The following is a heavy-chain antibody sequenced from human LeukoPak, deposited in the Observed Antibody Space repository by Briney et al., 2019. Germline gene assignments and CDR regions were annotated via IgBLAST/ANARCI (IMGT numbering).Heavy chain of an antibody. CDR3: ASRNTYYYYYGMDV. V-gene: IGHV4-30-4*01. CDR2: INHSGST. Sequence: PSQTLSLTCTVSGGSISSGDYYWSWIRQPPGKGLEWIGEINHSGSTNYNPSLKSRVTISVDTSKNQFSLKLSSVTAADTAVYYCASRNTYYYYYGMDVWGQGTTVTVSS. CDR1: GGSISSGDYY. J-gene: IGHJ6*02.